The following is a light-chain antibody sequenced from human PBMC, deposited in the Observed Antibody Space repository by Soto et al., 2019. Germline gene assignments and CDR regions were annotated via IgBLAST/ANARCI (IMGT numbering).Light chain of an antibody. CDR3: AAWDESMNGYV. CDR1: SSDVGGYNY. V-gene: IGLV2-14*01. CDR2: DVS. J-gene: IGLJ1*01. Sequence: QSVLAQPASVSGSPGQSITISCTGTSSDVGGYNYVSWYQQHPGKAPKLMIYDVSNRPSGVSNRFSGSKSGNTASLTVSGLQAEDEADYYCAAWDESMNGYVFGTGTKVTVL.